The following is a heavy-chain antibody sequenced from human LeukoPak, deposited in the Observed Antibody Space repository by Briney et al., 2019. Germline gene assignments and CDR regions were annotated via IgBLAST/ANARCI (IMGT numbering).Heavy chain of an antibody. D-gene: IGHD3-22*01. V-gene: IGHV1-2*02. J-gene: IGHJ4*02. Sequence: ASVKVSCKASGYTFTGYYMHWVRQAPGQGLEWMGWINPNSGGTKYAQKFQGRVTMTRDTSITTAYMELSRLRSDDTAVYYCARASPYYYDSSGYPFDYWGQGTLVTVSS. CDR2: INPNSGGT. CDR1: GYTFTGYY. CDR3: ARASPYYYDSSGYPFDY.